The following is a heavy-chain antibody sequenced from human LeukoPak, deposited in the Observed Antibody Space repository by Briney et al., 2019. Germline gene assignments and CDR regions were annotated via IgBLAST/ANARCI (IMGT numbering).Heavy chain of an antibody. CDR3: ARDQSIAAAGMGFDY. CDR1: GFTFSSYW. Sequence: GGSLRLSCAASGFTFSSYWMSWVRQAPGKGLEWVANIKQDGSEKYYVDSVKGRFTISRDNAKNSLYLQMNSLRAEDTAVYYCARDQSIAAAGMGFDYWGQGTLVTVSS. V-gene: IGHV3-7*01. J-gene: IGHJ4*02. D-gene: IGHD6-13*01. CDR2: IKQDGSEK.